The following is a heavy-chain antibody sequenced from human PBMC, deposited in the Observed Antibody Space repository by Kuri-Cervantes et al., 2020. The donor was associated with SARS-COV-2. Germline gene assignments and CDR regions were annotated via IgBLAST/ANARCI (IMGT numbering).Heavy chain of an antibody. CDR1: GYTFTSYG. CDR2: INPSGGST. Sequence: ASVKVSCKASGYTFTSYGISWVRQAPGQGLEWMGIINPSGGSTSYAQKFQGRVTMTRDTSTSTVYMELSSLRSEDTAVYYCARDSIGTGIAAAGNFDYWGQGTLVTVSS. J-gene: IGHJ4*02. V-gene: IGHV1-46*01. CDR3: ARDSIGTGIAAAGNFDY. D-gene: IGHD6-13*01.